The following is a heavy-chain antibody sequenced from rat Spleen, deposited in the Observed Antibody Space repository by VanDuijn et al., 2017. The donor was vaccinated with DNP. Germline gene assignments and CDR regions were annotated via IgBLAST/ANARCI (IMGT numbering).Heavy chain of an antibody. CDR1: GFSLTSYG. Sequence: QVQLKESGPGLVQPSQTLSLTCTVSGFSLTSYGVSWVRQRPGKGLEWMGGIWGEGNTNFNSVLKSRLSISRDTSKSQVLLKMNSLKTEDTAIYFCTKKDGSFYYEYYLDYWGQGVMVTVSS. J-gene: IGHJ2*01. D-gene: IGHD1-12*02. CDR2: IWGEGNT. V-gene: IGHV2-13*01. CDR3: TKKDGSFYYEYYLDY.